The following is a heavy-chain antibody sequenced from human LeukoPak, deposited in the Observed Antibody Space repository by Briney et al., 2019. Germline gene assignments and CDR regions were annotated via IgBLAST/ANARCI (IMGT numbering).Heavy chain of an antibody. CDR3: ARAYGYESNWFDP. D-gene: IGHD5-12*01. Sequence: GASVKVSCKASGYTFTGYYMHWVRQAPGQGLEWMGWINPNSGGTNYAQKFQGRVTMTRDTSISTAYMELSRLRSDDTAVYYCARAYGYESNWFDPWGQGTLVTVSS. CDR1: GYTFTGYY. J-gene: IGHJ5*02. CDR2: INPNSGGT. V-gene: IGHV1-2*02.